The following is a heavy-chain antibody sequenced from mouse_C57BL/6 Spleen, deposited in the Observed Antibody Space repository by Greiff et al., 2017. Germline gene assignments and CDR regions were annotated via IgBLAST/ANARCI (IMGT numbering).Heavy chain of an antibody. V-gene: IGHV3-6*01. CDR2: ISYDGSN. CDR3: ARVDGYSLYFDY. J-gene: IGHJ2*01. D-gene: IGHD2-3*01. Sequence: EVQLVESGPGLVKPSPSLSLTCSVTGYSITSGYYWYWIRQFPGNKLEWMGYISYDGSNNYNPSLKNRISITRDTSKNQFFLKLKSVTTEDTATYYGARVDGYSLYFDYWGQGTTLTVSS. CDR1: GYSITSGYY.